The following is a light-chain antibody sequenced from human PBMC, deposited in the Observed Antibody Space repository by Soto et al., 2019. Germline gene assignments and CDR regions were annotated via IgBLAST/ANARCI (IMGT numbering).Light chain of an antibody. V-gene: IGLV2-23*01. CDR2: EGT. CDR1: SRDVGSYDL. CDR3: CSYAGSTTDV. Sequence: QSVLTQPASVSGSPGQSITISCTGTSRDVGSYDLVSWYQHHPGKAPKLMIYEGTKRPSGVSNRFSGSKSGNTASLAISGLQAEDEADYYCCSYAGSTTDVFGTGTKVTVL. J-gene: IGLJ1*01.